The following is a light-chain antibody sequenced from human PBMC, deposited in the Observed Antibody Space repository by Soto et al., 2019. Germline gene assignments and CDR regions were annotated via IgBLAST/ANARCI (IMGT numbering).Light chain of an antibody. CDR1: SSDVGNYNL. Sequence: QSVLTQPASVSGSPGQSITISCTGTSSDVGNYNLVSWYQQFPGKAPKLIIYEGSRRPSGVSNRFSGSKSGNTASLTISGHQAEDEADYYCCSYAGSFTFDVFGGGTKLTVL. CDR2: EGS. V-gene: IGLV2-23*03. J-gene: IGLJ2*01. CDR3: CSYAGSFTFDV.